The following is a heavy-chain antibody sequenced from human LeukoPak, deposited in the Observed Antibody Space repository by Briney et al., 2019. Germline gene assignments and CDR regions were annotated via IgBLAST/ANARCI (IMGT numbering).Heavy chain of an antibody. V-gene: IGHV3-33*08. Sequence: PGGSLRLSCAASGFTFSSYGMHWVRQAPGKGLEWVAVIWYDGSNKYYADSVKGRFTISRDNSKNTLYLQMNSLRAEDTAVYYCARRESPHYYGSGSYSLAYYYYYGMDVWGQGTTVTVSS. D-gene: IGHD3-10*01. CDR2: IWYDGSNK. J-gene: IGHJ6*02. CDR3: ARRESPHYYGSGSYSLAYYYYYGMDV. CDR1: GFTFSSYG.